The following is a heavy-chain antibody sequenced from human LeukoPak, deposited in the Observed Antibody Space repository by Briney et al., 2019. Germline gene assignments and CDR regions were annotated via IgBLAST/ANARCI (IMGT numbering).Heavy chain of an antibody. V-gene: IGHV3-20*04. J-gene: IGHJ4*02. D-gene: IGHD2-2*01. CDR1: GFTFSSYW. CDR3: ARAPITSPFYFDY. Sequence: GGSLRLSCAASGFTFSSYWMSWVRQASGKGLEWVSGINWSGGSTGYADPLRGRFTISRDNAKNSLYLQMDSLRAEDTALYYCARAPITSPFYFDYWGQGTLVTVSS. CDR2: INWSGGST.